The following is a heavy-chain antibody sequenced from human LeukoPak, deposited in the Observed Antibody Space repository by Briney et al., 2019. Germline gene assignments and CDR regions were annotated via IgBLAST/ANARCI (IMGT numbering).Heavy chain of an antibody. CDR3: ARETYILGAQPLDY. CDR2: ISSSGSTI. CDR1: GFTFSSYE. J-gene: IGHJ4*02. Sequence: GGSLRLSCAASGFTFSSYERTWVRQAPGKGLEWVSYISSSGSTINFADSVKGRFTISRDNAKNSLFLQMNSLRAEDTAVYYCARETYILGAQPLDYWGQGTLVTVSS. D-gene: IGHD1-26*01. V-gene: IGHV3-48*03.